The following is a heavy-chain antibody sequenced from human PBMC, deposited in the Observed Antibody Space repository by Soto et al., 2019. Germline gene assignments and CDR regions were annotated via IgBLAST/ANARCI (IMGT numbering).Heavy chain of an antibody. CDR3: ARVLRPESRVYYFDY. Sequence: PSETLSLTCTVSSGSISSYYWSWIRQPPGKGLEWIGYIYYSGSTNHNPSLKSRVTISVDTSKNQFSLKLSSVTAADTAVYYCARVLRPESRVYYFDYWGQGTLVTVSS. V-gene: IGHV4-59*08. CDR2: IYYSGST. CDR1: SGSISSYY. J-gene: IGHJ4*02. D-gene: IGHD2-8*01.